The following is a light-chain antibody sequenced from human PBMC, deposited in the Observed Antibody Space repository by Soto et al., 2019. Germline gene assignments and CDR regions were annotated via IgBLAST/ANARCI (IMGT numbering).Light chain of an antibody. Sequence: ALTQPASVSGSPGQLITISCTGTSTDVGGYNYVSWYQQHPGKAPKLMISDVSNRPSGVSIRFSGSKSGNTASLTISGLQAEDEADYYCNSYSSSTTLYLFGTGTKVT. CDR3: NSYSSSTTLYL. CDR2: DVS. J-gene: IGLJ1*01. CDR1: STDVGGYNY. V-gene: IGLV2-14*01.